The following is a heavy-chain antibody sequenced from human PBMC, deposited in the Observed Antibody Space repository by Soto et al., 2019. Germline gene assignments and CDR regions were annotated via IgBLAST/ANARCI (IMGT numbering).Heavy chain of an antibody. CDR2: IIPIFGTA. Sequence: QVQLVQSGAEVKKPGSSVKVSCKASGGTFSSYAINWVRQAPGQGLEWMGGIIPIFGTADYAQKFQGRVTISADESTSTAYMELSTLRSEDTAVYYCASHGGSSPEDRHYYGMDVWGQGTTVTVSS. J-gene: IGHJ6*02. V-gene: IGHV1-69*12. CDR1: GGTFSSYA. D-gene: IGHD1-26*01. CDR3: ASHGGSSPEDRHYYGMDV.